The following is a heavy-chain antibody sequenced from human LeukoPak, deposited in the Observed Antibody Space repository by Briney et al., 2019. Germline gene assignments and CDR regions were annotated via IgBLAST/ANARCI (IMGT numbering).Heavy chain of an antibody. J-gene: IGHJ4*02. Sequence: GGSLRLSCAASGFTFDNYRMSWVRQAPGKGLEWVSTVNADGGNTYYADSVKGRLTISRDNSKSTLILQMNSLRVEDTALYYCTKRVKYGGTWDHFADWGQGTLVTVSS. CDR3: TKRVKYGGTWDHFAD. D-gene: IGHD1-26*01. V-gene: IGHV3-23*01. CDR1: GFTFDNYR. CDR2: VNADGGNT.